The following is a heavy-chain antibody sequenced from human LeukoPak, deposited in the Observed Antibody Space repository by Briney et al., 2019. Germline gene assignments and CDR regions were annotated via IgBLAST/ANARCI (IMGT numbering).Heavy chain of an antibody. J-gene: IGHJ6*02. CDR3: ARADLTTVTGSYYYYGMDV. CDR1: GFTFSSYA. D-gene: IGHD4-17*01. V-gene: IGHV3-64*01. CDR2: ISSNGGST. Sequence: EVSLRLSCAASGFTFSSYAMHWVRQAPGKGLEYVSAISSNGGSTYYANSVKGRFTISRDNSKNTLYLQMGSLRAEDMAVYYCARADLTTVTGSYYYYGMDVWGQGTTVTVSS.